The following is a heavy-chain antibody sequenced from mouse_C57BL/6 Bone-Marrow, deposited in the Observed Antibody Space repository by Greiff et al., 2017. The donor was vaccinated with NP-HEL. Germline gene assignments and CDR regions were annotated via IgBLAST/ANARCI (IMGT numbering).Heavy chain of an antibody. J-gene: IGHJ4*01. CDR3: ARSIYYDYADDPFYAMDY. V-gene: IGHV7-3*01. CDR2: IRNKANGYTT. D-gene: IGHD2-4*01. CDR1: GFTFTDYY. Sequence: EVKLVESGGGLVQPGGSLSLSCAASGFTFTDYYMSWVRQPPGKALEWLVFIRNKANGYTTEYSASVKGRFTISRDTSQSILYLQMNARRAEVSATYYCARSIYYDYADDPFYAMDYGGQGTSVTVSS.